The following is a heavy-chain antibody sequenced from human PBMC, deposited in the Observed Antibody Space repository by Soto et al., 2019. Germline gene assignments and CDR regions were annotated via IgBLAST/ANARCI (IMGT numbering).Heavy chain of an antibody. CDR3: TKQIYGGNS. J-gene: IGHJ4*02. CDR2: IRSKANNYAT. D-gene: IGHD2-21*02. V-gene: IGHV3-73*01. CDR1: GFTFSASA. Sequence: GGSLRLSCATSGFTFSASAMHWVRQVSGKGLEWIARIRSKANNYATTYAASVKGRFTISRDDSENTVYLQMNSLKTEDTAIYYCTKQIYGGNSWGQGTLVTVSS.